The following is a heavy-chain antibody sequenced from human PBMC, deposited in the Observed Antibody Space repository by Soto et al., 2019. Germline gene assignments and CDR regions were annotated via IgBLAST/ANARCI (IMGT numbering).Heavy chain of an antibody. V-gene: IGHV3-11*01. D-gene: IGHD6-19*01. CDR1: GFTFGNYY. CDR2: ISSRGVTI. Sequence: QVQLVASGGALVRPGGSLRLSCNVSGFTFGNYYMSWIRQAPGKGLESISYISSRGVTIYYADSVKGRFTISRDNAKNSLFLQMDSLRAEDTAVYYCARVTASGWFVNGRDYFDHWGQGTLVTVSS. J-gene: IGHJ4*02. CDR3: ARVTASGWFVNGRDYFDH.